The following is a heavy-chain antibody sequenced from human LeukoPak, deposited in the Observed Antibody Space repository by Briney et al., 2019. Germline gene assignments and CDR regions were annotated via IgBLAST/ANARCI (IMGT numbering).Heavy chain of an antibody. D-gene: IGHD1-26*01. V-gene: IGHV3-23*01. J-gene: IGHJ4*02. CDR2: ISGSGATT. CDR3: AKDTVGARGLDY. CDR1: GFTFSSYA. Sequence: GGSLRLSCAASGFTFSSYAMSWVRQAPGKGLEWVSAISGSGATTYYADSMKGRFTISRDNSKNTLYLQMNSLRAEDTAVYYCAKDTVGARGLDYWGQGALVAVSS.